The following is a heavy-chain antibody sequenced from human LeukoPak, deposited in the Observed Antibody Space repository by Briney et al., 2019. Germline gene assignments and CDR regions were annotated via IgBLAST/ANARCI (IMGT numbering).Heavy chain of an antibody. CDR3: ARPRRSSWYELRY. CDR2: IYYSGSI. D-gene: IGHD6-13*01. Sequence: PSETLSLTCTASGGSITSSRYYWGWIRQPPGKGLEWIGSIYYSGSIYYNPSLKSRVTISVDTSKNQFSLKLSSVTAADTAVYYCARPRRSSWYELRYWGQGTLVTVSS. V-gene: IGHV4-39*01. CDR1: GGSITSSRYY. J-gene: IGHJ4*02.